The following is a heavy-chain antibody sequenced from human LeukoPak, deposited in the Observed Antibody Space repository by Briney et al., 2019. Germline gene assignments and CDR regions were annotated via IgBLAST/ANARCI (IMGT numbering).Heavy chain of an antibody. CDR1: GFTFSSYW. Sequence: GGALRLSCVASGFTFSSYWMHWVRPAPGKGLVWVSRINSDGSSTSYADSVKGRFTISRDNAKNTLYLQMNSLRAEDTAVYYCARRGSGYDAAPTGMDVWGQGTTVTVSS. D-gene: IGHD5-12*01. CDR3: ARRGSGYDAAPTGMDV. V-gene: IGHV3-74*01. CDR2: INSDGSST. J-gene: IGHJ6*02.